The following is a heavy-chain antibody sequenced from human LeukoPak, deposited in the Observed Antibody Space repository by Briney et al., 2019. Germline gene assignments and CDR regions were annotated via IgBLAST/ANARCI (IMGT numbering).Heavy chain of an antibody. J-gene: IGHJ4*02. CDR3: ASGSGVGATY. CDR2: IISILGIA. D-gene: IGHD1-26*01. V-gene: IGHV1-69*04. Sequence: SVKVSCKASGGTFSSYAISWVRQAPGQGLEWMGRIISILGIANYAQKFQGRVTITADKSTSTAYMELSSLRSEDTAVYYCASGSGVGATYWGQGTLVTVSS. CDR1: GGTFSSYA.